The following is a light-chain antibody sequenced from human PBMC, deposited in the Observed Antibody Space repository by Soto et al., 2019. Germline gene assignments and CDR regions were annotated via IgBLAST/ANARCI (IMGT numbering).Light chain of an antibody. CDR2: KAS. CDR3: QQYNSPET. V-gene: IGKV1-5*03. Sequence: DLQMTQSPSTLSASVGDRVTITCRASQSISSWLAWYQQKPGKAPKLLIYKASSLESGVPSRFSGSGSGTEFTLTISSLQPDDFATYYCQQYNSPETFGQGTKVEIK. J-gene: IGKJ1*01. CDR1: QSISSW.